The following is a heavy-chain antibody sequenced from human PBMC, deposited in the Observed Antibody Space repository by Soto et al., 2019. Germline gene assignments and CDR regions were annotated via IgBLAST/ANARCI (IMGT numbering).Heavy chain of an antibody. CDR1: GFTFSSYA. V-gene: IGHV3-23*01. CDR2: ISGSGGST. J-gene: IGHJ6*03. CDR3: AKGPYYYYYMDV. Sequence: GSLRLSCAASGFTFSSYAMSCVRQAPGKGLEWVSAISGSGGSTYYADSVKGRFTISRDNSKNTLYLQMNSLRAEDTAVYYCAKGPYYYYYMDVRGKGTTVTVSS.